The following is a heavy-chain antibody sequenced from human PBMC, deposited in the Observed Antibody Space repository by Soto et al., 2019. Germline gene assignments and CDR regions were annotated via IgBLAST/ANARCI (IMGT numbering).Heavy chain of an antibody. V-gene: IGHV3-9*01. J-gene: IGHJ4*02. Sequence: PGGSLRLSCAASGFTFDDYAMHWVRQAPGKGLEWVSGISWNSGSIGYADSVKGRFTISRDNAKNSLYLQMNSLRAEDTALYYCAKDDYDILTGPGFDYWGQGTLVTVSS. CDR1: GFTFDDYA. CDR3: AKDDYDILTGPGFDY. CDR2: ISWNSGSI. D-gene: IGHD3-9*01.